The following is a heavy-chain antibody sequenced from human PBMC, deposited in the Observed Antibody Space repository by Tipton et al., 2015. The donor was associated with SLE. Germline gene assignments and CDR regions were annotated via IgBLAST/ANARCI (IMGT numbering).Heavy chain of an antibody. CDR1: GGSISSSSFY. J-gene: IGHJ4*02. Sequence: TLSLTCTVSGGSISSSSFYWGWIRQPPGKGLEWIAGIDYSGTTYYTPSLKSRVTISVDTSRNQFSLKLSSVTAADTAVYYCAHDFWSGPLDYFDYWGQGILVTVSS. D-gene: IGHD3-3*01. V-gene: IGHV4-39*01. CDR3: AHDFWSGPLDYFDY. CDR2: IDYSGTT.